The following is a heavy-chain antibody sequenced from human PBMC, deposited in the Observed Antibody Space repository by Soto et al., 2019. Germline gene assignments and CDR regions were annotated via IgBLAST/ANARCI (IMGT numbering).Heavy chain of an antibody. CDR2: IIPIFGTA. Sequence: QVQLVQSGAEVKKPGSSVKVSCKASGGTFSSYAISWVRQAPGQGLEWMGGIIPIFGTANYAQKFQGRVTITADKSTSTADMELSSLRSEDKAVYYCARDGRYCSGGSCYSWYFDLWGRGTLVTVSS. J-gene: IGHJ2*01. CDR1: GGTFSSYA. V-gene: IGHV1-69*06. CDR3: ARDGRYCSGGSCYSWYFDL. D-gene: IGHD2-15*01.